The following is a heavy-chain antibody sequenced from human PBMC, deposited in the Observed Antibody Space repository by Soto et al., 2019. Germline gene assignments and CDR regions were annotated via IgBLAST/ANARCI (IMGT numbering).Heavy chain of an antibody. V-gene: IGHV3-73*02. J-gene: IGHJ4*02. CDR2: IRSKANSYAT. CDR1: GFTFSGSA. Sequence: EVQLVESGGGLVQPGGSLKLSCAASGFTFSGSAMHWVRQASGKGLEWVGRIRSKANSYATAYAASVKGRFTISRDDSKNTAYLQMNSLKTEDTAVYYCGVVAATTRDYWGQGTLVTVSS. D-gene: IGHD2-15*01. CDR3: GVVAATTRDY.